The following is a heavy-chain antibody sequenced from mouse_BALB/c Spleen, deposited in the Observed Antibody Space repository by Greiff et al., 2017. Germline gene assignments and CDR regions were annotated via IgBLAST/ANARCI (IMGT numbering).Heavy chain of an antibody. CDR1: GYTFTSYW. V-gene: IGHV1-5*01. Sequence: EVQLQQSGTVLARPGASVKMSCKASGYTFTSYWMHWVKQRPGQGLEWIGAIYPGNSDTSYNQKFKGKAKLTAVTSTSTAYMALNSLTNEDSAVYYCARGYYGSRNYFDYWGQGTTLTVSS. J-gene: IGHJ2*01. CDR2: IYPGNSDT. CDR3: ARGYYGSRNYFDY. D-gene: IGHD1-1*01.